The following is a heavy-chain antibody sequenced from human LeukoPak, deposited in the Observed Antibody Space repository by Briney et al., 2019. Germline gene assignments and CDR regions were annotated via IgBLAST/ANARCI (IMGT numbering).Heavy chain of an antibody. CDR2: IYYSGST. CDR3: ARHFRQQLVPDY. CDR1: GGSISSSSYY. D-gene: IGHD6-13*01. J-gene: IGHJ4*02. Sequence: PSETLSLTCTVSGGSISSSSYYWGWIRQPPGKGLEWIGSIYYSGSTYYNPSLKSRVTISVDTSKNQFSLKLSSVTAADTAVYYCARHFRQQLVPDYWGQGTLVTVSS. V-gene: IGHV4-39*01.